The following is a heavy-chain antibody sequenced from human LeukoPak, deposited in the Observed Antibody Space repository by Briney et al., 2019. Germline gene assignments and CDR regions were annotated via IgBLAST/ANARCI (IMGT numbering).Heavy chain of an antibody. V-gene: IGHV3-30*18. CDR3: AKALTSGWYLDAFNI. J-gene: IGHJ3*02. CDR1: GFTFSSCG. D-gene: IGHD6-19*01. CDR2: ISYDGSNK. Sequence: SGGSLRLSCAASGFTFSSCGMHWVRQAPGKGLEWEAVISYDGSNKYYADSVKGRFTISRDNSKNTLFLEMNRLRAEDTAVYYCAKALTSGWYLDAFNIWSQGTMVTVSS.